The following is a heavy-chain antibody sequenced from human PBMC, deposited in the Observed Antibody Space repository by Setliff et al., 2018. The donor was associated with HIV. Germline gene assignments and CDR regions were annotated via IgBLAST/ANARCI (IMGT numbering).Heavy chain of an antibody. CDR2: ISESG. J-gene: IGHJ4*02. Sequence: PGGSLRLSCAASGFAFSSQAMSWVRQAPGKGLDWVSVISESGYSADSVKGRFTISRDNSKNTLYLQMNSLRAEDTAVYYCAKDRYYDSSGSPFDYWGQGTLVTVSS. CDR1: GFAFSSQA. V-gene: IGHV3-23*01. D-gene: IGHD3-22*01. CDR3: AKDRYYDSSGSPFDY.